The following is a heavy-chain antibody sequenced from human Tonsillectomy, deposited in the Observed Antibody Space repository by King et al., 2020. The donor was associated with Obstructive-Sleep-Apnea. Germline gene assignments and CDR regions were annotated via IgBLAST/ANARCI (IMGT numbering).Heavy chain of an antibody. CDR2: ISYSGST. CDR1: GGSISSGDYY. D-gene: IGHD3-10*01. V-gene: IGHV4-31*03. Sequence: QLQESGPGLVKPSQTLSLTCTISGGSISSGDYYWSWIRQHPGKALEWIGYISYSGSTYSNPSLKRRVTISVDTSKNQFSLKLNSVTAADTAVYYCAGTYGSGVDWFDPWGQGTLVTVSS. CDR3: AGTYGSGVDWFDP. J-gene: IGHJ5*02.